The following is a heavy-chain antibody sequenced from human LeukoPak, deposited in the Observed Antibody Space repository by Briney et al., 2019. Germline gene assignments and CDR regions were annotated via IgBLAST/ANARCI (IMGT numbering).Heavy chain of an antibody. D-gene: IGHD3-22*01. V-gene: IGHV4-59*01. CDR2: IYYSGST. Sequence: SETLSLTCAVYGGSFSGYYWSWIRQPPGKGLEWIGYIYYSGSTNYNPSLKSRVTISVDTSKNQFSLKLSSVTAADTAVYYCARALNRYYNSSGYYYDYWGQGTLVTVSS. CDR1: GGSFSGYY. CDR3: ARALNRYYNSSGYYYDY. J-gene: IGHJ4*02.